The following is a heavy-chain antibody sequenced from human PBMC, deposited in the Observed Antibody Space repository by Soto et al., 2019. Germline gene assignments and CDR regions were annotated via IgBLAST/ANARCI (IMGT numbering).Heavy chain of an antibody. D-gene: IGHD3-9*01. V-gene: IGHV2-5*02. CDR2: IYWDDDK. CDR3: AHRPGHDNYFDY. J-gene: IGHJ4*02. Sequence: QITLKESGPTLVKPTQTLTLTCTFSGFSLSTSGVGVGWIRQPPGKALEWLALIYWDDDKRYSPSLKSRLTITKDTSKNQVVLTMTDMDPVDTATYYCAHRPGHDNYFDYWGQGTLVTVSS. CDR1: GFSLSTSGVG.